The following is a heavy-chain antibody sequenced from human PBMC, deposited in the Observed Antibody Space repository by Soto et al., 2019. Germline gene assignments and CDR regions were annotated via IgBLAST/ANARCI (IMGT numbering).Heavy chain of an antibody. CDR1: GYTFTNYG. CDR3: ARCGLPEDDPYYYYGMDG. CDR2: ISAYNGNT. D-gene: IGHD2-2*01. V-gene: IGHV1-18*04. Sequence: GPSLKASCKASGYTFTNYGISWVRQAPGQGLEWMGWISAYNGNTNYAQKFQDRGIMTADRFTSTAYMELRSLTSDDTAVYYCARCGLPEDDPYYYYGMDGWGQGNTVTVSS. J-gene: IGHJ6*02.